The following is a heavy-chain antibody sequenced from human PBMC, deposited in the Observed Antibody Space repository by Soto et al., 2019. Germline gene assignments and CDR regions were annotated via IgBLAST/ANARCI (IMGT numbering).Heavy chain of an antibody. D-gene: IGHD3-22*01. CDR1: GGTFSSYA. J-gene: IGHJ3*02. CDR2: IIPIFGTA. Sequence: QVQLVQSGAEVKKPGSSVKVSCKASGGTFSSYAISWVRQAPGQGLEWMGGIIPIFGTANYAQKFQGRVTITADESTSTAYIELSSLRSDDTAVYYCARSRVTYYYDRSAFDIWGQGTMVTVSS. CDR3: ARSRVTYYYDRSAFDI. V-gene: IGHV1-69*01.